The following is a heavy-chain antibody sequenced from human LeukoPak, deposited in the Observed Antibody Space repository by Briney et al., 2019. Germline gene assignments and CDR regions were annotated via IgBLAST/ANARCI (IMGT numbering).Heavy chain of an antibody. D-gene: IGHD3-22*01. CDR3: ARALTYYYDSSGYYTEYFQH. J-gene: IGHJ1*01. CDR1: GGTFSSYA. CDR2: IIPIFGTA. V-gene: IGHV1-69*05. Sequence: ASVKVSCKASGGTFSSYAISWVRQAPGQGLEWMGRIIPIFGTASYAQKFQGRVTITTDESTSTAYMELSSLRSEDTAVYYCARALTYYYDSSGYYTEYFQHWGQGTLVTVSS.